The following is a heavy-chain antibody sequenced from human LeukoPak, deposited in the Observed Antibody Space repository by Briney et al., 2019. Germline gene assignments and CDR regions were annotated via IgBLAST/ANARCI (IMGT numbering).Heavy chain of an antibody. V-gene: IGHV4-39*07. Sequence: SETLSLTCTVSGGSISSSSYYWGWIRQPPGKGLEWIGSIYYSGSTYYNPSLKSRVTISVDTSKNQFSLKLSSVTAADTAVYYCAREARRDYYDSSGYFGEVPFDYWGQGTLVTVSS. D-gene: IGHD3-22*01. J-gene: IGHJ4*02. CDR1: GGSISSSSYY. CDR2: IYYSGST. CDR3: AREARRDYYDSSGYFGEVPFDY.